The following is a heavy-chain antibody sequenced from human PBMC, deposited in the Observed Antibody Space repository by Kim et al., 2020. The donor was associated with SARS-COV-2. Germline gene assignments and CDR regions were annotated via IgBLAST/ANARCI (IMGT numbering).Heavy chain of an antibody. CDR3: ARLAPIPETNAFDI. CDR1: GYTFTSYA. Sequence: ASVKVSCKASGYTFTSYAMNWVRQAPGQGLEWMGWINTNTGNPTYAQGFTGRFVFSLDTSVSTAYLQISSLKAEDTAVYYCARLAPIPETNAFDIWGQGTMVTVSS. V-gene: IGHV7-4-1*02. D-gene: IGHD4-17*01. CDR2: INTNTGNP. J-gene: IGHJ3*02.